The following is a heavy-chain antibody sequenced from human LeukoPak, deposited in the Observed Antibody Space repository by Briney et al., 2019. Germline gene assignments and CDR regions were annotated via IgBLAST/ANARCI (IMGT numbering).Heavy chain of an antibody. J-gene: IGHJ4*02. CDR2: IWYDGSNK. CDR1: GFTFSSYG. D-gene: IGHD2-21*02. CDR3: AKDVRMTAIRGFDY. Sequence: PGGSLRLSCAASGFTFSSYGMHWVRQAPGKGLEWVAVIWYDGSNKFYADSVKGRFTISRDNSKNTLYLQLNSLRPEDTAVYYCAKDVRMTAIRGFDYWGQGTLVTVSS. V-gene: IGHV3-30*02.